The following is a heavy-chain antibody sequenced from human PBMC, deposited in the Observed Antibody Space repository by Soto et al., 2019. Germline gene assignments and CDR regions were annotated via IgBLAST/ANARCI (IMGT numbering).Heavy chain of an antibody. D-gene: IGHD2-15*01. CDR3: ARDLGVAATSHPLDY. J-gene: IGHJ4*02. CDR2: ISGGGGVT. V-gene: IGHV3-23*01. Sequence: GGSLRLSCAASGFTFSSYAMSWVRQAPGKGLEWVSAISGGGGVTYYADSVKGRFTISRDNSKNTLYLQMNSLRAEDTAVYYCARDLGVAATSHPLDYWGQGTLVTVSS. CDR1: GFTFSSYA.